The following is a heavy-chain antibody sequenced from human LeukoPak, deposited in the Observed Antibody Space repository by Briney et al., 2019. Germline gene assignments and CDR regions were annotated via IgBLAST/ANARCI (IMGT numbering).Heavy chain of an antibody. J-gene: IGHJ4*02. Sequence: PSETLSLTCTVSGGSIISSSYYWGWIRQPPGKGLEWIGSIYYSGSTYYNPSLKSRVTISVDTSKNQFSLKLSSVTAADTAVYYCARVGSSSRFDYWGQGTLVTVSS. D-gene: IGHD6-13*01. CDR2: IYYSGST. V-gene: IGHV4-39*07. CDR1: GGSIISSSYY. CDR3: ARVGSSSRFDY.